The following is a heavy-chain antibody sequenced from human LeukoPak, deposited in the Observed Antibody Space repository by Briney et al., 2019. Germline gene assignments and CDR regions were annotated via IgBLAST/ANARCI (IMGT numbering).Heavy chain of an antibody. V-gene: IGHV1-2*02. D-gene: IGHD3-22*01. CDR2: INPNSGGT. CDR1: VYTFTVYF. J-gene: IGHJ4*02. Sequence: ASVKVSCKASVYTFTVYFMHWVRQAPGQGLEWRGWINPNSGGTNYAQKFQGRVTMTRDTSISTAYMELSRLRSDDTAVYYCARDLDYDGSGYYFDYWGQGTLVTVSS. CDR3: ARDLDYDGSGYYFDY.